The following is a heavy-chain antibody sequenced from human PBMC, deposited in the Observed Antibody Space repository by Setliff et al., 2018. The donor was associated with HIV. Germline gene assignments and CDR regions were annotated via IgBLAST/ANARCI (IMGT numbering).Heavy chain of an antibody. J-gene: IGHJ4*02. CDR3: AKDLVYYDSSGDLDY. D-gene: IGHD3-22*01. Sequence: GGSLRLSCAASGLTLSSYAMSWVRQAPGKGLEWVSSISGSGGSPYYADSVKGRFTISRDNSKNTLYLQMNSLRAEDTAVYYCAKDLVYYDSSGDLDYWGQGTLVTVS. CDR1: GLTLSSYA. CDR2: ISGSGGSP. V-gene: IGHV3-23*01.